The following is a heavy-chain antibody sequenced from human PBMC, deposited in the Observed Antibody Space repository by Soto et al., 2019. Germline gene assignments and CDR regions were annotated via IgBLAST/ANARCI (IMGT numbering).Heavy chain of an antibody. CDR2: IYYSGST. J-gene: IGHJ6*02. D-gene: IGHD3-22*01. CDR3: ARDLYLDYYDSSGYYYGMDV. CDR1: GGSISSGGYY. Sequence: SETLSLTCTVSGGSISSGGYYWSWIRQHPGKGLEWIGYIYYSGSTYYNPSLKSRVTISVDTSKNQFSLKLSSVTAADTAVYYCARDLYLDYYDSSGYYYGMDVWGQGTAVTVSS. V-gene: IGHV4-31*03.